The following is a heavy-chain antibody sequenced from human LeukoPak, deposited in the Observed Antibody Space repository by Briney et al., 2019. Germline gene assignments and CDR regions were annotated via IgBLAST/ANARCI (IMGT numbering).Heavy chain of an antibody. CDR3: AREPRDGYNRLDY. D-gene: IGHD5-24*01. J-gene: IGHJ4*02. Sequence: SETLSLTCTVSGGSISSSSYYWGWIRQPPGKGLEWIGNIYYTGSTYYNPSLKSRVTMSVDTSNNQFSLKLSSVTAADTAVYYCAREPRDGYNRLDYWGQGTLVTVSS. CDR1: GGSISSSSYY. V-gene: IGHV4-39*07. CDR2: IYYTGST.